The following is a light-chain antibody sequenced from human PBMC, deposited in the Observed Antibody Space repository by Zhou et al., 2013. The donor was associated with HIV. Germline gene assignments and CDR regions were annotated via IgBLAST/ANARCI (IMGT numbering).Light chain of an antibody. Sequence: EIVLTQSPGALSLSPGDRATLSCRASQTISRDYLAWYQQKPGQAPRLLIYGASTRATGIPARFSGSGSGTEFTLTISSLQSEDFAVYYCQQYNNWPPWTFGQGTKVEIK. J-gene: IGKJ1*01. CDR2: GAS. CDR3: QQYNNWPPWT. CDR1: QTISRD. V-gene: IGKV3-15*01.